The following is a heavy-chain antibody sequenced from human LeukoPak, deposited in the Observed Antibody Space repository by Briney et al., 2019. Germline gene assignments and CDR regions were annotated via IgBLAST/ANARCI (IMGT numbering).Heavy chain of an antibody. CDR2: IRGKSNSYAT. J-gene: IGHJ3*02. CDR1: GFIFSGSA. V-gene: IGHV3-73*01. Sequence: GGSLRLSCAASGFIFSGSAMHWVRQPSGKGLEWVGRIRGKSNSYATEYAAPVKGRFTISRDDSKNTAYLQMNSLKSEDTAVYYCTKPFDTWGQGTMVTVSS. CDR3: TKPFDT.